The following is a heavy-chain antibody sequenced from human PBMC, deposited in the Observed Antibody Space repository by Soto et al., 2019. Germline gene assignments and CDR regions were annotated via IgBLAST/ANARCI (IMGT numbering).Heavy chain of an antibody. J-gene: IGHJ4*02. D-gene: IGHD6-13*01. CDR3: ARDGQSYSSSSNFDN. V-gene: IGHV3-30-3*01. CDR1: GFTFSSYA. Sequence: QVQLVESGGGVVQPGRSLRLSCAASGFTFSSYAMHWVRQAPGKGLEWVALILYDGSNKYYADSVKGRFTISRDNSRTTLYLQMNSLRAEDTAVYYCARDGQSYSSSSNFDNWGQGTLVTVSS. CDR2: ILYDGSNK.